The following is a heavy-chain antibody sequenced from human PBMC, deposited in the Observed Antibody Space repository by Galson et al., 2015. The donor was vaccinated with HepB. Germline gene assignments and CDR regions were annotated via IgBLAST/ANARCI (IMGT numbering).Heavy chain of an antibody. CDR1: GYTFTSYY. Sequence: SVKVSCKASGYTFTSYYMHWVRQAPGPGLEWMGIINPSGGSTSYAQKFQGRVTMTRDTSTSTVYMELSSLRSEDTAVYYCARTAYHDYGDYDRGWFDPWGQGTLVTVSS. CDR2: INPSGGST. V-gene: IGHV1-46*03. CDR3: ARTAYHDYGDYDRGWFDP. J-gene: IGHJ5*02. D-gene: IGHD4-17*01.